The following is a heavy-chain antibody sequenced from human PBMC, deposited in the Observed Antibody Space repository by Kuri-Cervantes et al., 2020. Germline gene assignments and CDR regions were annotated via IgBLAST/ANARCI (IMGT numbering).Heavy chain of an antibody. V-gene: IGHV3-7*01. CDR1: GFTVSSNY. CDR3: ARAITRNDAFDI. CDR2: IKQDGSEK. Sequence: GGSLRLSCAASGFTVSSNYTSWVRQAPGKGLEWVANIKQDGSEKYYVDSVKGRFTISRDNAKNSLYLQMNSLRAEDTAVYYCARAITRNDAFDIWGQGTMVTVSS. J-gene: IGHJ3*02.